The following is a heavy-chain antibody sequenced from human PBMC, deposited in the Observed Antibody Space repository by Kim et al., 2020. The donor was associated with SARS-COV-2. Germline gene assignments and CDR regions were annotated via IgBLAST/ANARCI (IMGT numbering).Heavy chain of an antibody. CDR2: IYPGDSDT. CDR3: ARPYCSGGSCYSDYYYGMDV. J-gene: IGHJ6*02. D-gene: IGHD2-15*01. Sequence: GESLKISCKGSGYSFTSYWIGWVRQMPGKGLEWMGIIYPGDSDTRYSPSFQGQVTISADKSISTAYLQWSSLKASDTAMYYCARPYCSGGSCYSDYYYGMDVWGQGTTVTVSS. CDR1: GYSFTSYW. V-gene: IGHV5-51*01.